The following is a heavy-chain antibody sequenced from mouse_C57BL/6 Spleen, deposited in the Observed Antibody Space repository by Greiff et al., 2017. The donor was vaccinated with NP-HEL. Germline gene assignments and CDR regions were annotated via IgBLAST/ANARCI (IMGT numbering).Heavy chain of an antibody. J-gene: IGHJ2*01. CDR3: ARPPITTVVAENLDY. Sequence: DVMLVESGGGLVKPGGSLKLSCAASGFTFSDYGMHWVRQAPEKGLEWVAYISSGSSTIYYADTVKGRFTISRDNAKNTLFLQMTSLRSEDTAMYYCARPPITTVVAENLDYWGKGTTLTVSS. D-gene: IGHD1-1*01. CDR1: GFTFSDYG. CDR2: ISSGSSTI. V-gene: IGHV5-17*01.